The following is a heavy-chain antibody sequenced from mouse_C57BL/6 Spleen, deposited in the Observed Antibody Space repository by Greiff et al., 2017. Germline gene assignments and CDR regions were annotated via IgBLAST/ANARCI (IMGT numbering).Heavy chain of an antibody. Sequence: QVQLQQSGAELARPGASVKLSCKASGYTFTSYGISWVKQRTGQGLEWIGEIYPRSGNTYYNEKFKGKATLTADKSSSTAYMELRSLTSEDSAVYFCARGNWDDDWGQGTTLTVSS. CDR2: IYPRSGNT. CDR3: ARGNWDDD. D-gene: IGHD4-1*01. CDR1: GYTFTSYG. J-gene: IGHJ2*01. V-gene: IGHV1-81*01.